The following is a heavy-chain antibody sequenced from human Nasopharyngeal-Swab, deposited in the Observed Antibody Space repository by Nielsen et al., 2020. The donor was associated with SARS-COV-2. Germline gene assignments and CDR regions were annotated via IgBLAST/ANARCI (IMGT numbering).Heavy chain of an antibody. D-gene: IGHD1-20*01. CDR2: IRSKAYGGTT. V-gene: IGHV3-49*02. J-gene: IGHJ3*02. CDR3: TRDLYNWNHDAFDI. Sequence: WIRQPPGKGLEWVGFIRSKAYGGTTEYAASVKGRFTISRDDSKSIAYPQMNSLKTEDTAVYYCTRDLYNWNHDAFDIWGQGTMVTVSS.